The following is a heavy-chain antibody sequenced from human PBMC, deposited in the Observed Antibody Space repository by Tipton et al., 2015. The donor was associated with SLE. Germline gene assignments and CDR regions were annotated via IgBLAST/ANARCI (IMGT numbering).Heavy chain of an antibody. V-gene: IGHV3-23*01. CDR3: AKAVLDDSSDYALPLAN. Sequence: SLRLSCAASGFTFNSYAMSWVRQAPGKGLEWVSGISGGGGSTYYADSGKGRFTISRDNSKNTLYLQMNSLRAEDTAVYYCAKAVLDDSSDYALPLANWGQGTLVTVSS. CDR2: ISGGGGST. J-gene: IGHJ4*02. D-gene: IGHD3-22*01. CDR1: GFTFNSYA.